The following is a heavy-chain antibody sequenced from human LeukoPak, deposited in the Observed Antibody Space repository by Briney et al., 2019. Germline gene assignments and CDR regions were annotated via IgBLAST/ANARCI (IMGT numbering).Heavy chain of an antibody. D-gene: IGHD1-26*01. Sequence: PSETLSLTCTVSGGSISSSSYYWGWIRQPPGKGLEWIGSIYYSGSTYYNPSLKSRVTISVDTSKNQFSLKLSSVTAADTAVYYCARSAPYSGSYPSLDYWGQGTLVTVSS. V-gene: IGHV4-39*07. CDR1: GGSISSSSYY. CDR3: ARSAPYSGSYPSLDY. J-gene: IGHJ4*02. CDR2: IYYSGST.